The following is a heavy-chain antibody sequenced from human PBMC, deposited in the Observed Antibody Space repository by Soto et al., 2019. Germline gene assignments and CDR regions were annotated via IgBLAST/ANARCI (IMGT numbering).Heavy chain of an antibody. CDR2: IWYDGSNK. V-gene: IGHV3-33*01. Sequence: GGSLRLSCAASGFTFSSYGMHWVRQAPGKGLEWVAVIWYDGSNKYYADSVKGRFTISRDNSKNTLYLQMNSLRAEDTAVYYCARDGPGALPYCSSTSCFPRQYYYGMDVWGQGTTVTVSS. J-gene: IGHJ6*02. D-gene: IGHD2-2*01. CDR1: GFTFSSYG. CDR3: ARDGPGALPYCSSTSCFPRQYYYGMDV.